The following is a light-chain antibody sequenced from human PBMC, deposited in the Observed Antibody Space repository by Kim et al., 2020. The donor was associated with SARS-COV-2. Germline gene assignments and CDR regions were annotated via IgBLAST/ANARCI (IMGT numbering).Light chain of an antibody. Sequence: PGERATLSCRASQSVSSSYLAWYQQKPGLAPRLLIYGASSRATGIPDRFSGSGSGTDFTLTISRLEPEDFAVYYCQQYGSSLTWTFGQGTKVDIK. J-gene: IGKJ1*01. CDR2: GAS. CDR1: QSVSSSY. V-gene: IGKV3-20*01. CDR3: QQYGSSLTWT.